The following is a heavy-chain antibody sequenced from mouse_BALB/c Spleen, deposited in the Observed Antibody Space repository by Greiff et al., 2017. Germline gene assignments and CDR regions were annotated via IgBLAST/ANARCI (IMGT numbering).Heavy chain of an antibody. V-gene: IGHV3-2*02. CDR1: GYSITSDYA. D-gene: IGHD1-1*01. Sequence: EVQLQQSGPGLVKPSQSLSLTCTVTGYSITSDYAWNWIRQFPGNKLEWMGYISYSGSTSYNPSLKSRISITRDTSKNQFFLQLNSVTTEDTATYYCATITTVGEGYWGQGTTLTVSS. CDR3: ATITTVGEGY. CDR2: ISYSGST. J-gene: IGHJ2*01.